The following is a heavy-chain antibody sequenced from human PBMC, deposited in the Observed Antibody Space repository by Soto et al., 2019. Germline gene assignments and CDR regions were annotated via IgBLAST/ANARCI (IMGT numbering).Heavy chain of an antibody. CDR1: GFTFSSYG. CDR2: ISYDGSNK. J-gene: IGHJ5*02. V-gene: IGHV3-30*03. Sequence: GGSLRLSCAASGFTFSSYGMHWVRQAPGKGLEWVAVISYDGSNKYYADSVKVRFTISRDNYKNTLYLQMNSLRAEDTSVYYCGMSGRRWYYWFDPGGQGNLVTVS. CDR3: GMSGRRWYYWFDP. D-gene: IGHD6-13*01.